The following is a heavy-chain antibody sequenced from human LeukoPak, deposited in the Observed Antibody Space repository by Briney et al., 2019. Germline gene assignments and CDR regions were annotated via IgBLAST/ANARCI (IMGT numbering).Heavy chain of an antibody. CDR2: ISGSGGST. D-gene: IGHD2-15*01. V-gene: IGHV3-23*01. CDR1: GFTFRSYA. CDR3: AKPEGEVVTPYDAFDI. J-gene: IGHJ3*02. Sequence: GGSLRLSCAASGFTFRSYAMSWVRQAPGKGLEWVSAISGSGGSTYYADSVKGRFTISRDNSKNTLYLQTNSLRAEDTAVYYCAKPEGEVVTPYDAFDIWGQGTMVTVSS.